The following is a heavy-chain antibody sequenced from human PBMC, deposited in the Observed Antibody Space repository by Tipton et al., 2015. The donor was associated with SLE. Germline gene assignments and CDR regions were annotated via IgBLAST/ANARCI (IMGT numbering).Heavy chain of an antibody. J-gene: IGHJ5*02. CDR1: GYSISSGYY. Sequence: SLTCTVSGYSISSGYYWGWIRQPPGKGLEWIGSIYHSGSTYYNPSLKSRVTISVDTSKNQFSLKLSSVTAADTAVYYCARDLKGLGTYNWFDPWGQGTLVTVSS. CDR3: ARDLKGLGTYNWFDP. V-gene: IGHV4-38-2*02. CDR2: IYHSGST. D-gene: IGHD7-27*01.